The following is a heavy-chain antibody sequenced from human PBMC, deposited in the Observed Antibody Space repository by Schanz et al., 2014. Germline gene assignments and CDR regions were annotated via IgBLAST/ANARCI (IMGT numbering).Heavy chain of an antibody. Sequence: QVQLVESGGGVVQPGGSLRLSCAASGFIFSNYGMHWVRQAPGKGLEWVAVIWYDGSGKYFADSVKGRFTISRDNSENILYLKVNSLRAEDTAVYYCAKAGRKSNCSGGRCCNYSSYGMDFWGQGTPVTVSS. J-gene: IGHJ6*02. CDR2: IWYDGSGK. CDR1: GFIFSNYG. D-gene: IGHD2-15*01. CDR3: AKAGRKSNCSGGRCCNYSSYGMDF. V-gene: IGHV3-33*06.